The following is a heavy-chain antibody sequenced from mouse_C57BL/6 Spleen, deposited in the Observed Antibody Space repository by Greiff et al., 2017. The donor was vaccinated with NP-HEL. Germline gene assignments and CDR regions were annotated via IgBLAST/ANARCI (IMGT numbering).Heavy chain of an antibody. V-gene: IGHV1-54*01. J-gene: IGHJ2*01. Sequence: QVQLKQSGAELVRPGTSVKVSCKASGYAFTNYLIEWVKQRPGQGLEWIGVINPGSGGTNYNEKFKGKATLTADKSSSTAYMQLSSLTSEDSAVYFCARLGDIGNYLDYWGQGTTLTVSS. CDR3: ARLGDIGNYLDY. D-gene: IGHD1-1*02. CDR1: GYAFTNYL. CDR2: INPGSGGT.